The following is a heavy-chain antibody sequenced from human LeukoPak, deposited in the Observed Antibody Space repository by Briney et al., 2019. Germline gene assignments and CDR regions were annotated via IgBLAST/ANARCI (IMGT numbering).Heavy chain of an antibody. CDR3: AKIPGIAAAGGPPSFDY. CDR2: ISGSGGST. J-gene: IGHJ4*02. V-gene: IGHV3-23*01. Sequence: PGGSLRLSCAASGFTFSSYAMSWVRQAPGKGLEWVSAISGSGGSTYYADSVKGRFTISRDNSKNTLYLQMNSLRAEDTAVYYCAKIPGIAAAGGPPSFDYWGQGTLVTVSS. CDR1: GFTFSSYA. D-gene: IGHD6-13*01.